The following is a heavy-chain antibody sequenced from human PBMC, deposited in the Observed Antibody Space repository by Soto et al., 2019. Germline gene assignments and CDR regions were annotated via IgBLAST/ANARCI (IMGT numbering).Heavy chain of an antibody. CDR1: GGSISSGDYY. V-gene: IGHV4-30-4*01. J-gene: IGHJ3*02. CDR2: IYYSGSA. D-gene: IGHD3-16*01. CDR3: ARGGPSGGDAFDI. Sequence: QVQLQESGPGLVKPSQTLSLTCTVSGGSISSGDYYWSWIRQPPGKGLEWIGYIYYSGSAYYNPSLKSRVTISVDTAKNQFSLKLSSVTAADTAVYYCARGGPSGGDAFDIWGQGQWSPSLQ.